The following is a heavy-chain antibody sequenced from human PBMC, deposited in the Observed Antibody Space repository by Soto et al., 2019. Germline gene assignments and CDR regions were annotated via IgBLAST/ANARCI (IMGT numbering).Heavy chain of an antibody. Sequence: PGGSLRLSCAASGFTFSSYAMSWVRQAPGKGLEWVSAISGSGGSTYYADSVKGRFTISRDNSKNTLYLQMNSLRAEDTAVYYCAKDGTYGDYVWGSYHNWFDPWGQGTLVTVSS. V-gene: IGHV3-23*01. D-gene: IGHD3-16*01. CDR2: ISGSGGST. CDR3: AKDGTYGDYVWGSYHNWFDP. CDR1: GFTFSSYA. J-gene: IGHJ5*02.